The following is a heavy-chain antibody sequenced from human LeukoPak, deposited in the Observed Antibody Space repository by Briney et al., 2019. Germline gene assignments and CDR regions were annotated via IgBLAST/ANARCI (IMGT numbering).Heavy chain of an antibody. J-gene: IGHJ3*02. CDR3: ARDGATVVTPTDDAFDI. CDR2: IYTSGST. CDR1: GGSISNYY. Sequence: SETLSLTCTVSGGSISNYYWSWIRQPAGKGLEWIGRIYTSGSTYYSPSLKSRVTMSVDTSKNQFSLKVNSVTAADTAVYYCARDGATVVTPTDDAFDIWGQGTMVTVSS. V-gene: IGHV4-4*07. D-gene: IGHD4-23*01.